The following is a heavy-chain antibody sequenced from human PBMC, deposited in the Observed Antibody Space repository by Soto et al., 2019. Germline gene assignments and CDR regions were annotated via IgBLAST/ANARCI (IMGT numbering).Heavy chain of an antibody. J-gene: IGHJ4*02. CDR1: GDSISNYY. CDR2: IYHSGNT. D-gene: IGHD3-9*01. Sequence: SETLSLTCTVSGDSISNYYWSWIRQAPGKGLEWIGFIYHSGNTNYNPSLKTRVTMSLDKSKSQFSLKLNSVTAADSAVYFCARLEGLATISYYFDFWGPGALVTVSS. V-gene: IGHV4-59*08. CDR3: ARLEGLATISYYFDF.